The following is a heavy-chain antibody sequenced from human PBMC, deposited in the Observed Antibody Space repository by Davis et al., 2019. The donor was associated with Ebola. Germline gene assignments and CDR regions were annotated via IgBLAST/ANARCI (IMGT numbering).Heavy chain of an antibody. Sequence: PSETLSLTCTVSGGSVSSGSYYWSWIRQPPGKGLEWIGYIYYSGSTNYNPSLKSRVTISVDTSKNQFSLKLSSVTAADTAVYYCARVPSTFGGVIYAFDIWGQGTMVTVSS. CDR1: GGSVSSGSYY. V-gene: IGHV4-61*01. J-gene: IGHJ3*02. CDR2: IYYSGST. CDR3: ARVPSTFGGVIYAFDI. D-gene: IGHD3-16*02.